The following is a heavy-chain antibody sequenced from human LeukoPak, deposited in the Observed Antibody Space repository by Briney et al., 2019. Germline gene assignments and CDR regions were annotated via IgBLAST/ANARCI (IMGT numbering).Heavy chain of an antibody. D-gene: IGHD3-16*02. CDR3: ATGGDYVWGSYRYTHY. J-gene: IGHJ4*02. CDR2: ISSSSSYI. Sequence: GGSLRLSCAASGFTFSSYSMNWVRQAPGKGLEWVSSISSSSSYIYYADSVKGRFTISRDNAKNSPYLQMNSLRAEDTAVYYCATGGDYVWGSYRYTHYWGQGTLVTVSS. V-gene: IGHV3-21*01. CDR1: GFTFSSYS.